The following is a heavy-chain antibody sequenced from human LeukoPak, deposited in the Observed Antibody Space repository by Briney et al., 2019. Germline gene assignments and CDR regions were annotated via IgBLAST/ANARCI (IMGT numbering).Heavy chain of an antibody. CDR3: ALAFSGYDRWFPEPPDQ. J-gene: IGHJ4*02. Sequence: SVKVSCKAPGSAFSGYTITWVRQAPGQGLEWVGGIITNLASTNYAQKFQGRVTISADDSTSTAYMQLRSLTSEDTAFYYCALAFSGYDRWFPEPPDQWGQGTLVTVSS. CDR2: IITNLAST. CDR1: GSAFSGYT. V-gene: IGHV1-69*13. D-gene: IGHD5-12*01.